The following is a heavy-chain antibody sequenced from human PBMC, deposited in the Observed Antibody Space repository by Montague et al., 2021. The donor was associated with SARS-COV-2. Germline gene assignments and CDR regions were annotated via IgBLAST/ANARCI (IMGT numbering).Heavy chain of an antibody. D-gene: IGHD6-13*01. V-gene: IGHV4-59*01. J-gene: IGHJ6*02. CDR3: ARDPGSWDQQLVPPRMYYYYYGMDV. CDR1: GGSISSYY. CDR2: IYYSGST. Sequence: SETLSLTCTVSGGSISSYYWSWIRQPPGKGLEWIGYIYYSGSTNYNPSLKSRVTISVDTSKNQFSLKLSSVTAADTAVYYCARDPGSWDQQLVPPRMYYYYYGMDVWGQGTTVTVSS.